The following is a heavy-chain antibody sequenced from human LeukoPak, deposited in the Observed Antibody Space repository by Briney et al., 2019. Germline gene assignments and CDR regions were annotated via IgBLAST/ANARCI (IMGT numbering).Heavy chain of an antibody. D-gene: IGHD3-22*01. CDR1: GYTFTSYY. CDR2: INPSGGST. J-gene: IGHJ5*02. V-gene: IGHV1-46*01. CDR3: ARGTFTMIVVVYNWFDP. Sequence: GASVKVSCKASGYTFTSYYMHWVRQAPGQGLEWIGIINPSGGSTSYAQKFQGRVTMTRDTSTSTVYMELSSLRPEDTAVYYCARGTFTMIVVVYNWFDPWGQGTLVTVSS.